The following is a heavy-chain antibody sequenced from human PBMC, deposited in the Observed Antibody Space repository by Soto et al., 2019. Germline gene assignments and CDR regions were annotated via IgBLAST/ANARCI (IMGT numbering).Heavy chain of an antibody. Sequence: QVQLQESGPGLVKPSETLSLTCTVSGGSISSYYWSWIRQPPGRGLEWIGYIYYSGSTNYTPSLKGRVTISVDTSKNPFSLKLSSVTPADTAVYYCARRYGDYFDLWGQGTLVTVSS. CDR1: GGSISSYY. CDR2: IYYSGST. CDR3: ARRYGDYFDL. V-gene: IGHV4-59*08. D-gene: IGHD4-17*01. J-gene: IGHJ4*02.